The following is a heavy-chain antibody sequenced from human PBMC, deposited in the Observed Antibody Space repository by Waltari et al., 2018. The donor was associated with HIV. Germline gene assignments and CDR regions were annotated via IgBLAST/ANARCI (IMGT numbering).Heavy chain of an antibody. J-gene: IGHJ4*02. Sequence: EVQLVESGGGLVQPGGSLRLSCEATGFTFSSYSMNWVRQAPTKGLEWVSYISSSSSTMYYADSVKGRFTISRDNAKNSLYLQMNSLRDDDTAVYYCVRDWAGGDYWGQGTLVTVSS. CDR2: ISSSSSTM. V-gene: IGHV3-48*02. CDR3: VRDWAGGDY. D-gene: IGHD2-15*01. CDR1: GFTFSSYS.